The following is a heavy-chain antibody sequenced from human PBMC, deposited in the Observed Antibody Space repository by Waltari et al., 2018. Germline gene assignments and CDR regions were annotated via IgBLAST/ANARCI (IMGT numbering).Heavy chain of an antibody. Sequence: QVQLQESGPGLVKPSQTLSLTCTVSGGSISSGSYYWRWIRQPAGQGLEWIGRIYTSGSTNYNPSLKSRVTISVDTSKNQFSLKLSSVTAADTAVYYCARATSYSSSSVDYYYYMDVWGKGTTVTVSS. CDR2: IYTSGST. CDR3: ARATSYSSSSVDYYYYMDV. CDR1: GGSISSGSYY. J-gene: IGHJ6*03. V-gene: IGHV4-61*02. D-gene: IGHD6-6*01.